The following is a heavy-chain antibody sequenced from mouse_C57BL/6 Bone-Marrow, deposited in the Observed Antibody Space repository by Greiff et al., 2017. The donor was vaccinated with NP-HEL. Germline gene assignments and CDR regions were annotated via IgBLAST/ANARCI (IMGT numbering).Heavy chain of an antibody. Sequence: EVQLQQSGPELVKPGASVKMSCKASGYTFTDYNMHWVKQSHGKSLEWIGYINPNNGGTSYNQKFKGKATLTVNKSSSTAYMELRSLTSEDSAVYYCARGGTVVADWYFDVWGTGTTVTVSS. CDR2: INPNNGGT. CDR1: GYTFTDYN. CDR3: ARGGTVVADWYFDV. D-gene: IGHD1-1*01. J-gene: IGHJ1*03. V-gene: IGHV1-22*01.